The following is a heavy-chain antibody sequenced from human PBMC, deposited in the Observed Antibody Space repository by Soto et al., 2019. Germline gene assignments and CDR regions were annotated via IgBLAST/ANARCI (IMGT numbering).Heavy chain of an antibody. V-gene: IGHV4-39*01. Sequence: SETLSLTCTVSGGSISSSSYYWGWIRQPPGKGLEWIGSIYYSGGTYYNPSLKSRVTISVDTSKNQFSLKLSSVTAADTAVYYCRTTVTMTDYWGQGTLVTVSS. J-gene: IGHJ4*02. CDR3: RTTVTMTDY. CDR2: IYYSGGT. CDR1: GGSISSSSYY. D-gene: IGHD4-17*01.